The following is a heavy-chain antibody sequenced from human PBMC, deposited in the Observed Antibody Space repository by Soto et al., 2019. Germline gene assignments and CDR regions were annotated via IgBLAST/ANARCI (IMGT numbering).Heavy chain of an antibody. D-gene: IGHD3-22*01. CDR2: ISSSGSTI. CDR3: ATEGGVSYDSSGYTA. Sequence: QVQLVESGGGLVKPGGSLRLSCAASGFTFSDYYMSWIRQAPGKGLEWVSYISSSGSTISYADSVKGRFTISRDNAKNSRYLQMNSLRAEDAAVYYGATEGGVSYDSSGYTAWGQGTLVTVSS. V-gene: IGHV3-11*01. J-gene: IGHJ5*02. CDR1: GFTFSDYY.